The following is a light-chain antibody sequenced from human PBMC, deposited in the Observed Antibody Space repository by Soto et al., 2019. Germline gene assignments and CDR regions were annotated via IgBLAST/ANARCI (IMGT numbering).Light chain of an antibody. J-gene: IGKJ1*01. CDR3: HQYGGSPQT. V-gene: IGKV3-20*01. CDR2: GAS. CDR1: QSVSNY. Sequence: EIVLTQSPGTLSLSPGERATLSCRASQSVSNYLAWYQRKPGQAPRLLSYGASSRATGIPDRFSGSGSGTDFTLTISSLEPEDFAVYYCHQYGGSPQTFGQGTKVAIQ.